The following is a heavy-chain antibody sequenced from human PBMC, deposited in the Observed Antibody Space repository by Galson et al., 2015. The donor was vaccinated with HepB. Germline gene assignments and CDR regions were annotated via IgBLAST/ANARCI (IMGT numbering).Heavy chain of an antibody. J-gene: IGHJ4*02. D-gene: IGHD5-12*01. V-gene: IGHV1-18*04. CDR3: ARWAAGYSGYGDPLDY. CDR2: ISAYNGNT. Sequence: SVKVSCKASGYTFTSYGISWVRQAPGQGLEWMGWISAYNGNTNNAQKLQGRVTMTTDTSTSTAYMELRSLRSDDTAVYYCARWAAGYSGYGDPLDYWGQGTLVTVSS. CDR1: GYTFTSYG.